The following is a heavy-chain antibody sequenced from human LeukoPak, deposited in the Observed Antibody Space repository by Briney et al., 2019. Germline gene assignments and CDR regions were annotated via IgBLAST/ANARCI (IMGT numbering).Heavy chain of an antibody. Sequence: LRLSCAASGFTFSSYAMSWVRQAPGKGLEWIGYIYHSGSTYYNPSLKSRVTISVDRSKNQFSLKLSSVTAADTAVYYCARVPKDDAFDIWGQGTMVTVSS. CDR1: GFTFSSYA. J-gene: IGHJ3*02. V-gene: IGHV4-30-2*01. CDR2: IYHSGST. CDR3: ARVPKDDAFDI.